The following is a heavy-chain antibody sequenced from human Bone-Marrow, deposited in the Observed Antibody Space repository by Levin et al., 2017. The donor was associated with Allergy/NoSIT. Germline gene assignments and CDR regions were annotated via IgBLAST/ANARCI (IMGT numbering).Heavy chain of an antibody. V-gene: IGHV3-48*04. CDR1: GFTFSSYS. CDR3: ARDLYNWNRWDYYGMDV. D-gene: IGHD1-20*01. J-gene: IGHJ6*02. CDR2: ISSSSSNI. Sequence: GESLKISCAASGFTFSSYSMNWVRQAPGKGLEWVSYISSSSSNIYYADSVKGRFTISRDNAKNSLYLQMNSLRAEDTAVYYCARDLYNWNRWDYYGMDVWGQGTTVTVSS.